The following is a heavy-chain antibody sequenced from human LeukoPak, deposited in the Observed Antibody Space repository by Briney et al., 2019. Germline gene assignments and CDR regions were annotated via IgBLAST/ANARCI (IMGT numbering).Heavy chain of an antibody. Sequence: ASVNVSCKASGYTFTDYYMHWVRQAPGQGLEWMGWIHPNSGGTNSAQNFQGRVTMTRDTSITTAYMELSRLKSDDTAVYYCARQFGSGWYFDYWGQGTLVTVSS. CDR3: ARQFGSGWYFDY. D-gene: IGHD6-19*01. CDR1: GYTFTDYY. V-gene: IGHV1-2*02. CDR2: IHPNSGGT. J-gene: IGHJ4*02.